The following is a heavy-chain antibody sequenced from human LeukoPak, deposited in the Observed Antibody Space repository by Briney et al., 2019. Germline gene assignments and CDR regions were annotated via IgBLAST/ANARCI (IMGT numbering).Heavy chain of an antibody. CDR3: ARGFVVATLYFEY. CDR2: TYYKSTWYN. CDR1: GDSVSRNSAT. Sequence: SQTLSLTCVISGDSVSRNSATWNWIRQSPSRGLEWLGRTYYKSTWYNDYAVSVRSRITINPDTSKNQFSLQLNSATPEDTAVYYCARGFVVATLYFEYWGQGTLVTVSS. J-gene: IGHJ4*02. D-gene: IGHD2-15*01. V-gene: IGHV6-1*01.